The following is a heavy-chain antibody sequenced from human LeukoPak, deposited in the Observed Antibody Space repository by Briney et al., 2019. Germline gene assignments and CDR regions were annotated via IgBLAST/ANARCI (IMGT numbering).Heavy chain of an antibody. Sequence: SETLSLTCTVSGYSISSGYYWGWIRQPPGKRLERIGSINHSGSTYYNPSLRSRVTISVDTSKNQFSLKLSSVTAADTAVYSCARGGPSGSHTAYWGQGTLVTVSS. J-gene: IGHJ4*02. V-gene: IGHV4-38-2*02. D-gene: IGHD1-26*01. CDR2: INHSGST. CDR3: ARGGPSGSHTAY. CDR1: GYSISSGYY.